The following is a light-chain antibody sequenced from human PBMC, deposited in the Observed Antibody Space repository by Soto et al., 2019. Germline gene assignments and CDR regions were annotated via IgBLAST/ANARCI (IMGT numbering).Light chain of an antibody. CDR1: SSDVGSYNY. CDR3: SSYAGPSTPIYV. CDR2: EVS. V-gene: IGLV2-14*01. Sequence: QSVLTQPASVSGSPGQSITISCTGTSSDVGSYNYVSWYQHHPGKAPKLMISEVSNRPSGISNRFSGSKSGNTASLTISGLQAEDEADYYRSSYAGPSTPIYVFGTGTKVT. J-gene: IGLJ1*01.